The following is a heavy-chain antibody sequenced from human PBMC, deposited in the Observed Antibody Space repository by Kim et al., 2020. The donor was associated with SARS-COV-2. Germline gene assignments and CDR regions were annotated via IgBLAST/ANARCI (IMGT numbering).Heavy chain of an antibody. V-gene: IGHV3-53*04. CDR2: IYSGGST. D-gene: IGHD6-13*01. Sequence: GGSLRLSCAASGFTVSSNYMSWVRQAPGKGLEWVSVIYSGGSTYYADSVKGRFTISRHNSKNTLYLQMNSLRAEDTAVYYCARVIAAAGTGWFDPWGQGTLVTVSS. J-gene: IGHJ5*02. CDR3: ARVIAAAGTGWFDP. CDR1: GFTVSSNY.